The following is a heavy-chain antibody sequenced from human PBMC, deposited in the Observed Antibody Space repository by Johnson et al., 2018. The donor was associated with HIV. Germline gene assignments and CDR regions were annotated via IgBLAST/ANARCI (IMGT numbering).Heavy chain of an antibody. CDR3: ARETRDGPAFDI. CDR2: ISYDGSNK. Sequence: QVQLVESGGGVVQPGRSLRLSCAASGFTFSSYAMHWVRQAPGKWLEWVAVISYDGSNKYYADSVKGRFTISRDNSNNTLYLQMNSLRAEDTAVYYCARETRDGPAFDIWGQGTMVTVSS. V-gene: IGHV3-30-3*01. CDR1: GFTFSSYA. D-gene: IGHD5-24*01. J-gene: IGHJ3*02.